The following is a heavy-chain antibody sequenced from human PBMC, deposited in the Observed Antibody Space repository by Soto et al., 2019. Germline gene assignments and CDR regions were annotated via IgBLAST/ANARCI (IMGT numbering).Heavy chain of an antibody. Sequence: EVQLVESGGGLVQPGGSLRLSCAASGFPFSIYSMNWVRQAPGKGLEWFSYITSDTNTIKYADSVKGRSTISRDNAKNSMYLQMNSLRDEDTAVYFCARSVEGHFDYWGQGTVVTVSS. J-gene: IGHJ4*02. CDR2: ITSDTNTI. V-gene: IGHV3-48*02. CDR1: GFPFSIYS. D-gene: IGHD6-19*01. CDR3: ARSVEGHFDY.